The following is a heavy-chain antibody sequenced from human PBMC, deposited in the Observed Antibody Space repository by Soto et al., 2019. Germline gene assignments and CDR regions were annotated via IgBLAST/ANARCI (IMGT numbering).Heavy chain of an antibody. CDR3: ARGGSGYTWFNEF. D-gene: IGHD3-22*01. V-gene: IGHV1-69*01. CDR2: IIPVFQTA. CDR1: GGLFSSYP. Sequence: QEQLVQSGAEVKKPGSSVKVSCKAYGGLFSSYPISWVRQVPGQWLEWMGGIIPVFQTAYYTQRFQGRVTITADESTNTAYMELSSLRSEDTAIYYCARGGSGYTWFNEFWGQGTLVTVSS. J-gene: IGHJ4*02.